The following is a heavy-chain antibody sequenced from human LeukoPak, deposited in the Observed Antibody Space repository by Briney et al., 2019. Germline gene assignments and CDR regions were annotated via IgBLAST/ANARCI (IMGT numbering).Heavy chain of an antibody. CDR3: ARGAGAGYNLQPFDY. Sequence: SETLSLTCTVSGGSMSNYYWNWIRQPPGKGLEWIGYMFYTGSGKYNPSLKSRVSISVDTSKNQFCLKLSSVTAADTAVYYCARGAGAGYNLQPFDYWGQGTLVTVSS. V-gene: IGHV4-59*08. J-gene: IGHJ4*02. CDR2: MFYTGSG. CDR1: GGSMSNYY. D-gene: IGHD5-24*01.